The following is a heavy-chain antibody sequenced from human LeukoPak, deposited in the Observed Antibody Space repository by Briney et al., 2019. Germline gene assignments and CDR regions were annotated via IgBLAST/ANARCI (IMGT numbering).Heavy chain of an antibody. V-gene: IGHV3-30-3*01. CDR1: GFTFSSYA. CDR2: ISYDGSNK. J-gene: IGHJ3*02. CDR3: ARAGNDSSGYCVDPCAFDI. Sequence: GGSLRLSCAASGFTFSSYAMHWVRQAPGKGLEWVAVISYDGSNKHYADSVKGRFTISRDNSKNTLYLQMNSLRAEDTAVYYCARAGNDSSGYCVDPCAFDIWGQGTMVTVSS. D-gene: IGHD3-22*01.